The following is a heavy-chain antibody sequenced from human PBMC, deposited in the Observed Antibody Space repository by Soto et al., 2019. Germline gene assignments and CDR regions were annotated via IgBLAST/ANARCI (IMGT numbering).Heavy chain of an antibody. Sequence: SETLSLTCTVSGGSVSSGSYYWSWIRQPPGKGLEWIGYIYYSGSTNYNPSLKSRVTISVDTSKNQFSLKLSSVTAADTAVYYCARDLTLYSSSWPTHRFDPWGQGTLVTVSS. CDR1: GGSVSSGSYY. CDR3: ARDLTLYSSSWPTHRFDP. J-gene: IGHJ5*02. V-gene: IGHV4-61*01. D-gene: IGHD6-13*01. CDR2: IYYSGST.